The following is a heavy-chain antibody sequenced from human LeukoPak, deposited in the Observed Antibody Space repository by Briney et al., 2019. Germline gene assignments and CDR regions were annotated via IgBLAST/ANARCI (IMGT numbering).Heavy chain of an antibody. CDR1: GFTFSSYW. CDR3: ARDLSGWQNDAFDI. CDR2: IKQDGSEK. Sequence: GGSLRLSCAASGFTFSSYWMSGVRQAPGKGLEWVANIKQDGSEKYYVDSVKGRFTISRDNAKNSLYLQMNSLRAEDTAVYYCARDLSGWQNDAFDIWGQGTMVTVSS. V-gene: IGHV3-7*01. D-gene: IGHD6-19*01. J-gene: IGHJ3*02.